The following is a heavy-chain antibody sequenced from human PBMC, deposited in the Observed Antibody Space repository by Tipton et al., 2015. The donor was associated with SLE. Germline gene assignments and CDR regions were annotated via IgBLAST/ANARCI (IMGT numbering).Heavy chain of an antibody. V-gene: IGHV3-48*03. CDR3: ARTLCSGGSCWIDAFDI. D-gene: IGHD2-15*01. CDR2: IRRGDDAA. J-gene: IGHJ3*02. CDR1: GITLSQFD. Sequence: SLRLSCTTSGITLSQFDMNWVRQAPGKGLEWVSHIRRGDDAAYYADSVKGRFTISRDSAKNSLNLQMHSLRAEDTPLYYCARTLCSGGSCWIDAFDIWGLGTMVTVSS.